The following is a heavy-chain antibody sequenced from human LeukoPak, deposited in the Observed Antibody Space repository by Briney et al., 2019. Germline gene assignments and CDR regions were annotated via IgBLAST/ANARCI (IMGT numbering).Heavy chain of an antibody. J-gene: IGHJ6*03. CDR2: INTDTGNP. CDR3: ARATKAGKFPYYMDV. V-gene: IGHV7-4-1*02. CDR1: GYTFTSYA. Sequence: ASVKVSCKASGYTFTSYAMNWVRQAPGQGLEWMGWINTDTGNPTYAQGFTGRFVFSLDTSVSTAYLQISSLKAEDTAVYYCARATKAGKFPYYMDVWGKGTTVTVSS. D-gene: IGHD6-19*01.